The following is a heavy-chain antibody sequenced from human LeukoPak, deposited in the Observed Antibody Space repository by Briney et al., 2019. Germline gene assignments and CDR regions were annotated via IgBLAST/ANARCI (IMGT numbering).Heavy chain of an antibody. Sequence: AASVKLSCKASEYTFTGYYMHWVRQAPGQGLEWMGWINPNSGGTNYAQKFQGRVTMTRDTSISTAYMELSRLRSDDTAVYYCARTVAAALGRTSLFEYGSQGPL. CDR1: EYTFTGYY. V-gene: IGHV1-2*02. D-gene: IGHD2-15*01. J-gene: IGHJ4*02. CDR2: INPNSGGT. CDR3: ARTVAAALGRTSLFEY.